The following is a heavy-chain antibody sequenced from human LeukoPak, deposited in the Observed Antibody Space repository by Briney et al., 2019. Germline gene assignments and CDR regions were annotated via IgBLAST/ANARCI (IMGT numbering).Heavy chain of an antibody. CDR2: TYYRSTWYN. Sequence: SQNLSLTCAISGDSVSSNSITWNWIRRSPSRGLEWLGRTYYRSTWYNDYAVSVRGRITVNPDTSKNQFSPHLNSVTPEDTAVYYCARRLTQYDCFDPWGQGILVTVSS. D-gene: IGHD2-2*01. CDR1: GDSVSSNSIT. CDR3: ARRLTQYDCFDP. J-gene: IGHJ5*02. V-gene: IGHV6-1*01.